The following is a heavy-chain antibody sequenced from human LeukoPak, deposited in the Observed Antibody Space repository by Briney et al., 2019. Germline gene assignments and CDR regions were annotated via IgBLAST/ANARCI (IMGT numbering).Heavy chain of an antibody. Sequence: ASVKVSCKASGYTFTGYYMHWVRQAPGQGLEWMGRINPNSGGTNYAQKFQGRVTMTRDTSISTAYMELSRLRSDDTAVYYCASARITMVRGVITPDYWGQGTLVTVSS. CDR2: INPNSGGT. CDR3: ASARITMVRGVITPDY. CDR1: GYTFTGYY. J-gene: IGHJ4*02. D-gene: IGHD3-10*01. V-gene: IGHV1-2*06.